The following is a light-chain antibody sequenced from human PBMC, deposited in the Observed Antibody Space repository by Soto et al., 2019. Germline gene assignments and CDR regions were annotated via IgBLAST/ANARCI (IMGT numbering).Light chain of an antibody. V-gene: IGKV1D-12*01. J-gene: IGKJ5*01. Sequence: DIQMTQSPSAVSASVGDRVTITCRASQVISSWLDWYQQKPGKAPKLLIYAVSSLHSGVPSRFRRSGSGTDFTLTISSLQPEDFATYYCQQANSFPITVGIGTRLEIK. CDR2: AVS. CDR3: QQANSFPIT. CDR1: QVISSW.